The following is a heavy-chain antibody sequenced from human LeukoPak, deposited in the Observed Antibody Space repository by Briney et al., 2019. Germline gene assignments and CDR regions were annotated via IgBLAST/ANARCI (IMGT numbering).Heavy chain of an antibody. D-gene: IGHD1-26*01. Sequence: GGSLRLSCAASGFTFNSYWMHWVRQAPGKGLVWVSRINGDGSSTRYADSAKGRFTISRDNAKNTLYLQMNSLRAEDTAVYYCARGGADYWGQGTLVTISS. J-gene: IGHJ4*02. CDR2: INGDGSST. V-gene: IGHV3-74*01. CDR1: GFTFNSYW. CDR3: ARGGADY.